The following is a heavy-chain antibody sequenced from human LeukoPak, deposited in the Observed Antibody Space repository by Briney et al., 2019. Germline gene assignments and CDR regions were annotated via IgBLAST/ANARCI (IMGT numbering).Heavy chain of an antibody. Sequence: GGSLRLSCAASGFTFSDYYMSWIRQAPGKGLEWVSYISSSGSTIYYADSVKGRFTISRDNAKNSLYLQMNSLRADHTVVYYCARDQYYDSSGYLGYWGQGTLVTVSS. CDR1: GFTFSDYY. J-gene: IGHJ4*02. D-gene: IGHD3-22*01. V-gene: IGHV3-11*01. CDR2: ISSSGSTI. CDR3: ARDQYYDSSGYLGY.